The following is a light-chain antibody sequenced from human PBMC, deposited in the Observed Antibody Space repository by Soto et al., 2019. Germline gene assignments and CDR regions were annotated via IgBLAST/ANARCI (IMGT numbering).Light chain of an antibody. V-gene: IGKV4-1*01. Sequence: DVVLTQSPDSLTASLGERATITCKSSQSLLYSSTRNNYLAWYQQRPGQPPRILIYWASTRASGVPDRFRGSGSGTDFTLTISNLQPEDAATYFCQQYYSPPITFGGGTKLEI. CDR1: QSLLYSSTRNNY. J-gene: IGKJ4*01. CDR3: QQYYSPPIT. CDR2: WAS.